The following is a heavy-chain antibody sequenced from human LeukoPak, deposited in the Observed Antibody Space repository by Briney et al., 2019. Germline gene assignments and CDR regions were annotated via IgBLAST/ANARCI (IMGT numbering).Heavy chain of an antibody. CDR2: INSDGRTT. Sequence: GGSLRLSCAASGFTFSNNWMHWVRQAPGKGLVWVSRINSDGRTTTYADSVKGRFTISRDNSKNILYLQVNSLRAGDTAVYYCAKDYYYDSSGYYYGDAFDIWGQGTMVTVSS. D-gene: IGHD3-22*01. CDR1: GFTFSNNW. CDR3: AKDYYYDSSGYYYGDAFDI. J-gene: IGHJ3*02. V-gene: IGHV3-74*01.